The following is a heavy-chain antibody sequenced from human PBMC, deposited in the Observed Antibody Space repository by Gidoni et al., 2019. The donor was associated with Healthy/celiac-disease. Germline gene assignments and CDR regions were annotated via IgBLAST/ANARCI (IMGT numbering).Heavy chain of an antibody. Sequence: QFQLPESGPRLVRPSQTMSLTCPVASGSISSGGYYWSWIRQHPGKGLEWIGYIYDSGSTYYNPSLKSRVTISVETSKNQFSLKLSSVTAADTAVYYCAREIDELGVDYWGQGTLVTVSS. CDR2: IYDSGST. V-gene: IGHV4-31*03. D-gene: IGHD1-26*01. CDR3: AREIDELGVDY. J-gene: IGHJ4*02. CDR1: SGSISSGGYY.